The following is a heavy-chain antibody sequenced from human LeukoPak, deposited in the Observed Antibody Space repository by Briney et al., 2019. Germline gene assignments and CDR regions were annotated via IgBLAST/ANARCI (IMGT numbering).Heavy chain of an antibody. V-gene: IGHV1-18*01. Sequence: ASVKVSCKASGYSFTSYGISWVRQAPGQGLEWMGWISAYNGNTNYAQKLQGRVTMTTDTSTSTAYMEPRSLRSDDTAVYYCAYSCSSTSCPLDYWGQGTLVTVSS. J-gene: IGHJ4*02. CDR3: AYSCSSTSCPLDY. D-gene: IGHD2-2*01. CDR1: GYSFTSYG. CDR2: ISAYNGNT.